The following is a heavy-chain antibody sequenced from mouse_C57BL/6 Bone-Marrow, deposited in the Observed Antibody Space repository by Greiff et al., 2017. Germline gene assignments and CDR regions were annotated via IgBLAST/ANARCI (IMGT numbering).Heavy chain of an antibody. Sequence: QVQLQQSGAELAKPGASVKLSCKASGYTFTSYWMHWVKQRPGQGLEWIGYINPSSGYTKYNQKFKDKATLTADKSSSTAYMQLSSLTYEDSAVYYCARTRRDYDGYFDGWGTGTTVTVSS. V-gene: IGHV1-7*01. D-gene: IGHD2-4*01. CDR2: INPSSGYT. CDR3: ARTRRDYDGYFDG. CDR1: GYTFTSYW. J-gene: IGHJ1*03.